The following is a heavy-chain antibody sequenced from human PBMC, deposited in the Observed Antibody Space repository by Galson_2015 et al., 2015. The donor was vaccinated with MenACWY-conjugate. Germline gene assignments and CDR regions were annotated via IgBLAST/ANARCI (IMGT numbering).Heavy chain of an antibody. V-gene: IGHV3-23*01. CDR2: IRGSGDNT. CDR3: AKEAGWGSGTYLDY. CDR1: GFTFSSYA. Sequence: SLRLSCAASGFTFSSYAMSWVRQAPGKGLEWVSAIRGSGDNTYYADSVKGRFTISRDNSKNTLYLRMNSLRAEDTAVYYCAKEAGWGSGTYLDYWGQGTLVTVSS. D-gene: IGHD1-26*01. J-gene: IGHJ4*02.